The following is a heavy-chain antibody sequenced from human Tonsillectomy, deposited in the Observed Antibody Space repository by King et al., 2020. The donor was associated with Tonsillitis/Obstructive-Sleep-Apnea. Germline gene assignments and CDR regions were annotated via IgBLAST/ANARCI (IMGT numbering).Heavy chain of an antibody. D-gene: IGHD3-3*01. CDR1: GFTFSNYG. V-gene: IGHV3-30*18. CDR3: AKDLGKSGYYDY. Sequence: EQLVESGGGVVQPGRSLRLSCAASGFTFSNYGMHWVRQAPGKGLEWVAVISYDGNYKYYSDSLKGRFTISRDNSKSTLYLQMNSLRAEDTAVYYCAKDLGKSGYYDYWGQGTLVTVSS. J-gene: IGHJ4*02. CDR2: ISYDGNYK.